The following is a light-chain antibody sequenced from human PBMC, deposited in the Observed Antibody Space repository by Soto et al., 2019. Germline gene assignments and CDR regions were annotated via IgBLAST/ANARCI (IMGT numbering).Light chain of an antibody. CDR2: EVF. J-gene: IGLJ2*01. CDR1: SSDVGKYDY. V-gene: IGLV2-14*01. Sequence: QSALTQPPSASGSPGQSVTISCTGTSSDVGKYDYVSWFQHHPGKAPKLIIYEVFNRPSGVSNRFSGSKSGNTASLTISGLQAEDEADYYCSSYTRSSTLVFGGGTKLTVL. CDR3: SSYTRSSTLV.